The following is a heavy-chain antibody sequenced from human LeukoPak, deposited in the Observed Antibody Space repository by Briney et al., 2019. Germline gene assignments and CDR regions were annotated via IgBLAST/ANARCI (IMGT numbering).Heavy chain of an antibody. CDR2: FKSKTDSGTT. J-gene: IGHJ4*02. CDR3: TAYSTWKRNFDD. Sequence: GGSLRLSCAASGFTFSNAWMSWVRQAPGKGLEWVGRFKSKTDSGTTDYAAPLTAGFTISRDDSNTTLYLQMNSLKTEDTAVYYCTAYSTWKRNFDDWGQGTLVTVSS. CDR1: GFTFSNAW. D-gene: IGHD2/OR15-2a*01. V-gene: IGHV3-15*01.